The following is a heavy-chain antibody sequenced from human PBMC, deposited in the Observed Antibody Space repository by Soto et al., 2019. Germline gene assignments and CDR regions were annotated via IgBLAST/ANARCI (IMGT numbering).Heavy chain of an antibody. V-gene: IGHV6-1*01. CDR1: GDSVSSNSAA. D-gene: IGHD6-13*01. CDR3: ATNKQLGTSYYYYGMDV. J-gene: IGHJ6*02. CDR2: TYYRSKWYN. Sequence: SQTLSLTCAISGDSVSSNSAAWNWIRQSPSRGLEWLGRTYYRSKWYNDYAVSVKSRITINPDTSKNQFSLQLNSVTPEDTAVYYCATNKQLGTSYYYYGMDVWGQGTTVTVS.